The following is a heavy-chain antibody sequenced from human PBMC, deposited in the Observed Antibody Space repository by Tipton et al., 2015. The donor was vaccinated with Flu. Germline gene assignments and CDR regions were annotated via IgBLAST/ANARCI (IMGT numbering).Heavy chain of an antibody. CDR3: ARGLWFGVED. Sequence: TLSLTCAVYGGSFSGYYRSWIRQPPGKGLEWIGEINHSGSTNYNPSLKSRVTISVDTSKNQFSLKLSSVTAADTAVYYCARGLWFGVEDWGQGTLVTVSS. J-gene: IGHJ4*02. CDR1: GGSFSGYY. V-gene: IGHV4-34*01. CDR2: INHSGST. D-gene: IGHD3-10*01.